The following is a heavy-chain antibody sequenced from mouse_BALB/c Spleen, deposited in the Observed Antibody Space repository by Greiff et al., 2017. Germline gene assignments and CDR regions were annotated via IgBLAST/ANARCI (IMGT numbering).Heavy chain of an antibody. D-gene: IGHD2-3*01. V-gene: IGHV1-69*02. CDR1: GYTFTSYW. Sequence: QVQLQQPGAELVRPGASVKLSCKASGYTFTSYWINWVKQRPGQGLEWIGNIYPSDSYTNYNQKFKDKATLTVDKSSSTAYMQLSSPTSEDSAVYYCTRDDGYPRFAYWGQGTLVTVSA. CDR2: IYPSDSYT. CDR3: TRDDGYPRFAY. J-gene: IGHJ3*01.